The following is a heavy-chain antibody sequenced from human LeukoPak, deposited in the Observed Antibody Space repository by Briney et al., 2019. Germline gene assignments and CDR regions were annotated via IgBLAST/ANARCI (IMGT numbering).Heavy chain of an antibody. CDR2: IKQDGSEK. CDR1: GFTFSNYW. Sequence: GGSLRLSCAASGFTFSNYWMTWARQVPGKGLEWVANIKQDGSEKHYVESVRGRFTISRDNAGNSLYLQMDSLRVDETAVYYCARVGAWELQRVFENWGQGTLVTVSS. CDR3: ARVGAWELQRVFEN. D-gene: IGHD1-26*01. V-gene: IGHV3-7*01. J-gene: IGHJ4*02.